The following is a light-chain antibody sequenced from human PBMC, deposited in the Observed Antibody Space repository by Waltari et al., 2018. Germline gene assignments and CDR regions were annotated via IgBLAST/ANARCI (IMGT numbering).Light chain of an antibody. CDR1: KSGYGF. CDR3: QKWDRGTRI. V-gene: IGLV3-1*01. Sequence: SYELTQPPSVSGSPGQTAPISCSDDKSGYGFAYWYQQKPGQSPTLLTNQNRRRAWVLPERFSGSKSRNTATLTIGGNEAMDDADYCWQKWDRGTRIFGGGTKLTVL. J-gene: IGLJ2*01. CDR2: QNR.